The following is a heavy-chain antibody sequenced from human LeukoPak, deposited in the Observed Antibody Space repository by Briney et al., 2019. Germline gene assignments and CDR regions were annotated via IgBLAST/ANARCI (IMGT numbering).Heavy chain of an antibody. Sequence: SETLSLTCDVSGVSIQSYWWSWVRKPAGKGLEWIGRIYTTGRTNYSPSFQSRVTMSIDVSSNQFSLTLRSVTAADTAVYCCARSGYTISAYHSDFWGQGAPVTVSS. D-gene: IGHD5-18*01. V-gene: IGHV4-4*07. CDR3: ARSGYTISAYHSDF. CDR2: IYTTGRT. CDR1: GVSIQSYW. J-gene: IGHJ4*02.